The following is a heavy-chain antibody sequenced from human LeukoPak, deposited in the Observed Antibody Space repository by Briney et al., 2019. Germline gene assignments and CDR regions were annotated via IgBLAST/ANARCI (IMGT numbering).Heavy chain of an antibody. Sequence: GGSLILSCAASGFTFSSYNMNWVRQAPGKGLEWISYIGSSRGILYYADSVKGRFTISRDNAKNSLYLQMNTLRAEDTAVYYCARETTTGTALHYWGQGTLVTVSS. CDR1: GFTFSSYN. D-gene: IGHD1-1*01. CDR3: ARETTTGTALHY. J-gene: IGHJ4*02. CDR2: IGSSRGIL. V-gene: IGHV3-48*04.